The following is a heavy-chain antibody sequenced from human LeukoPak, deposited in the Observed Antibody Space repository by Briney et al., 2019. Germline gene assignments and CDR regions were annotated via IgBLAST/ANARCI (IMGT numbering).Heavy chain of an antibody. V-gene: IGHV3-9*01. CDR2: INWNSGTI. Sequence: SLRLSCIASGFTFDDYAMSWVRQAPGKGLEWVSGINWNSGTINYAESVKGRFTISRDSAKNSLYLQMNSLRREDTALYFCTKSKYYDFWTSYPDSWGQGTLVTVAS. D-gene: IGHD3-3*01. CDR1: GFTFDDYA. J-gene: IGHJ5*01. CDR3: TKSKYYDFWTSYPDS.